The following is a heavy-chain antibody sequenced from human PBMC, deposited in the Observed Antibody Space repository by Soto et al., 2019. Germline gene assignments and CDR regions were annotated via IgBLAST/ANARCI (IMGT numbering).Heavy chain of an antibody. CDR2: INHSGST. CDR1: GGSISSSSYY. V-gene: IGHV4-39*07. D-gene: IGHD6-13*01. CDR3: ARGITGKGTNSSSWYLSNYYYGMDV. J-gene: IGHJ6*02. Sequence: KPSETLSLTCTVSGGSISSSSYYWSWIRQPPGKGLEWIGEINHSGSTNYNPSLKSRVTISVDTSKNQFSLKLSSVTAADTAVYYCARGITGKGTNSSSWYLSNYYYGMDVWGQGTTVTVSS.